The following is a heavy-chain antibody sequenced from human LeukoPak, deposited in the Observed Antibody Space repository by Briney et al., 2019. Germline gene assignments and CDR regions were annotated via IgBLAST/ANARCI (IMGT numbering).Heavy chain of an antibody. CDR2: IYYSGST. J-gene: IGHJ4*02. V-gene: IGHV4-30-4*01. Sequence: SETLSLTCTVSGGSINNYYWSWIRQPPGKGLEWIGYIYYSGSTYYNPSLKSRVTISVDTSKNQFSLKLSSVTAADTAVYYCARGKPDMTYGYYFDYWGQGTLVTVSS. D-gene: IGHD4-17*01. CDR1: GGSINNYY. CDR3: ARGKPDMTYGYYFDY.